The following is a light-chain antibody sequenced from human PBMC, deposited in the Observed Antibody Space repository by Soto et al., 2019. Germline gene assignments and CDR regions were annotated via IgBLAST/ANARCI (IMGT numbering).Light chain of an antibody. CDR3: QQYGTPRSVT. V-gene: IGKV3-20*01. CDR1: QSVDNNY. Sequence: DIVLTQSPGTLSLSPGEEATLSCRASQSVDNNYLAWYQQKPGQTPRLIIYGASGRADGIPHRFSGSGFGTDFSLPISKVEPEDFAVYCCQQYGTPRSVTFGQGTRLDI. J-gene: IGKJ5*01. CDR2: GAS.